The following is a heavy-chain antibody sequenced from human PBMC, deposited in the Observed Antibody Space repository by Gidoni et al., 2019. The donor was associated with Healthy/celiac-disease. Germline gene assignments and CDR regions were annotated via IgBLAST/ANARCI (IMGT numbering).Heavy chain of an antibody. V-gene: IGHV6-1*01. CDR2: TYYRSKWYN. CDR3: ARDPRYGYCSGGSCYLNWFDP. J-gene: IGHJ5*02. CDR1: GDSVSSNSAA. D-gene: IGHD2-15*01. Sequence: QVQLQQSGPGLVKPSQTLSLTCAIPGDSVSSNSAAWNWIRQSPSRGLEWLGRTYYRSKWYNDYAVSVKSRVTINPDTSKNQFSLQLNSVTPEDTAVYYCARDPRYGYCSGGSCYLNWFDPWGQGTLVTVSS.